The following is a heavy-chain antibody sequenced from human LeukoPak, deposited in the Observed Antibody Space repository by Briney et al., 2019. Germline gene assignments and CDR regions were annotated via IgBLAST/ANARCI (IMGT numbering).Heavy chain of an antibody. CDR2: ISGSGGST. J-gene: IGHJ4*02. V-gene: IGHV3-23*01. D-gene: IGHD3-22*01. Sequence: GGSLRLSXAASGFTFSSYAMSWVSQAPGKGLEWVSAISGSGGSTNYADSVKGRFTISRDNSKNTLYLQMNSLRAEDTAVYYCAKDTLVVDYDSSGPPPSDYWGQGTLVTVSS. CDR3: AKDTLVVDYDSSGPPPSDY. CDR1: GFTFSSYA.